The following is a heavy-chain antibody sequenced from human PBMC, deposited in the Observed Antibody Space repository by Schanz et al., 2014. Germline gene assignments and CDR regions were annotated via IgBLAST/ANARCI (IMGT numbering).Heavy chain of an antibody. Sequence: QVQLVQSGAEVKKPGASVKVSCKASGYTTFTDYYIHWVRQAPGQGLEWMGWINPNSGDTNYAQKFQGWVTMTRDTSISTAYMELSGLRSEDTAVYYYARERLECGAECYSVEVFEIWGQGTLVIVSS. V-gene: IGHV1-2*04. J-gene: IGHJ4*02. CDR1: GYTTFTDYY. CDR3: ARERLECGAECYSVEVFEI. D-gene: IGHD2-21*01. CDR2: INPNSGDT.